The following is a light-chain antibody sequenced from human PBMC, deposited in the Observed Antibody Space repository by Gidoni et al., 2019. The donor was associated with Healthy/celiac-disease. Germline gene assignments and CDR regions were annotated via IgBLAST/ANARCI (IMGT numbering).Light chain of an antibody. Sequence: DIQMTQSPSSLSASVGDRVTITCRASQSISSYLNWYQQKPGKAPKVLIYAASSLQSGVPSRFSGSGSGTDFTLTISSLQPEDFATYYCQQSYSTPTFGPXTKVDIK. V-gene: IGKV1-39*01. J-gene: IGKJ3*01. CDR2: AAS. CDR1: QSISSY. CDR3: QQSYSTPT.